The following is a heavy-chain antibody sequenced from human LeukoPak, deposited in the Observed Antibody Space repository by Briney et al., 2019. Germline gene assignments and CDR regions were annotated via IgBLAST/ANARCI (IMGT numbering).Heavy chain of an antibody. J-gene: IGHJ4*02. CDR3: ASLAHFDGSTYYPDF. V-gene: IGHV1-2*02. D-gene: IGHD3-22*01. CDR1: GYTFTSYY. CDR2: INPSGGST. Sequence: ASVKVSCKASGYTFTSYYMHWVRQAPGQGLEWMGIINPSGGSTNYAQKFQGRVTMTRDTSITTAYMDLSRLTSDDTALYYCASLAHFDGSTYYPDFWGQGTLVTVSS.